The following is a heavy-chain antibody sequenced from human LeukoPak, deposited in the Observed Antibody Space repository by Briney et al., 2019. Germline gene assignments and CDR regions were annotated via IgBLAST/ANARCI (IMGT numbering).Heavy chain of an antibody. J-gene: IGHJ5*02. D-gene: IGHD3-3*01. CDR2: IIPILGIA. CDR3: ARDWGGLRFLEWSHKGYWFDP. V-gene: IGHV1-69*04. CDR1: GGTFISYT. Sequence: SVKVSCKASGGTFISYTISWVRQAPGQGLEWMGRIIPILGIANYAQKFQGRVTITADKSTSTAYMELSSLRSEDTAVYYSARDWGGLRFLEWSHKGYWFDPWGQGTLVTVSS.